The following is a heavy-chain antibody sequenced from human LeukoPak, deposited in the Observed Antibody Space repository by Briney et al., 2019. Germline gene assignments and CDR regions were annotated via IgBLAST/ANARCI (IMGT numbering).Heavy chain of an antibody. J-gene: IGHJ4*02. CDR2: IYTSGST. V-gene: IGHV4-4*07. CDR3: ARGTAPTYYDFWSGYYFDY. Sequence: SETLSLTCTVSGGSISSYYWSWIRQPAGKGLEWIGRIYTSGSTNYNPSLKSRVTMSADTSKNQFSLKLSSVTAADTAVYYCARGTAPTYYDFWSGYYFDYWGQGTLVTVSS. D-gene: IGHD3-3*01. CDR1: GGSISSYY.